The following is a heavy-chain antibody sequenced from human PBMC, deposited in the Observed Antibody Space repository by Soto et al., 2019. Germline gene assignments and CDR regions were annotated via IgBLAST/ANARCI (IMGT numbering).Heavy chain of an antibody. CDR2: ISAYNGNT. CDR3: ARGEITMVRGEIRYYYYGMDV. Sequence: ASVKVSCKASGYTFTSYGISWVRQAPGQGLEWMGWISAYNGNTNYAQKLQGRVTMTTDTSTSTAYMELRSLRSDDTAVYYCARGEITMVRGEIRYYYYGMDVWGQGTTVTVSS. D-gene: IGHD3-10*01. V-gene: IGHV1-18*01. J-gene: IGHJ6*02. CDR1: GYTFTSYG.